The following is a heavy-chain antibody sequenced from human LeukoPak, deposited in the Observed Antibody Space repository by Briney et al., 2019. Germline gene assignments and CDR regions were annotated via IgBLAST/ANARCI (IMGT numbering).Heavy chain of an antibody. J-gene: IGHJ5*02. D-gene: IGHD3-9*01. CDR2: IHYTGST. V-gene: IGHV4-59*01. Sequence: SETLSLTCTVSGGSITSSYWSWIRQSPGKGLEWIGYIHYTGSTNYNPSLKSRVTMLIDTSKNQFSLKLSSVAAADTAVYYCARGRYSAGDNWFDPWGQGTLVTVSS. CDR3: ARGRYSAGDNWFDP. CDR1: GGSITSSY.